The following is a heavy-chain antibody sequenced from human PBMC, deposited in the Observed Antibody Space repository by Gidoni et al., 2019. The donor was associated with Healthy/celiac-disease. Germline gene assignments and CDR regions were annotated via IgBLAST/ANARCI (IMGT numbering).Heavy chain of an antibody. CDR1: GGSISSSSYY. CDR3: ARHRHSGAFGGVIVTHVDY. V-gene: IGHV4-39*01. J-gene: IGHJ4*02. Sequence: QLQLQESGPGLVKPSETLSLTCTVSGGSISSSSYYWGWIRQPPGKGLEWIGSIYYSGSTYYNPSLKSRVTISVDTSKNQFSLKLSSVTAADTAVYYCARHRHSGAFGGVIVTHVDYWGQGTLVTVSS. D-gene: IGHD3-16*02. CDR2: IYYSGST.